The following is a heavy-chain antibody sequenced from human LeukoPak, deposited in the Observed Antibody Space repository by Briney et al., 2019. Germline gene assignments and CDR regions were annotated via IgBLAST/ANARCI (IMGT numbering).Heavy chain of an antibody. CDR2: VYSTGSA. V-gene: IGHV4-61*02. CDR3: ARVYRRDGYNYDGFDI. CDR1: SGSINSDGYY. J-gene: IGHJ3*02. D-gene: IGHD5-24*01. Sequence: SQTLSLTCTVSSGSINSDGYYWSWIRQPAGKGLEWIGRVYSTGSANYSPSLESRVIISIDTSKNQFFLRLSSVTAADTAVYYCARVYRRDGYNYDGFDIWGRGTMVTVS.